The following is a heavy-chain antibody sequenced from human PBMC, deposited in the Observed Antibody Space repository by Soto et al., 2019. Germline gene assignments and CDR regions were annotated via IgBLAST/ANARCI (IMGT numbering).Heavy chain of an antibody. Sequence: QVQLVQSGAEVKKPGSSVKVSCKASGGTFSSYAISWVRQSPGQGLEWMGGIIPIFGTANYAQKFQGRVTITADKSTSTAYMELRSLRSEDTAVYYCARASYYYDKRTLGLFDYWGQGTLVTVSS. V-gene: IGHV1-69*06. CDR2: IIPIFGTA. D-gene: IGHD3-22*01. CDR1: GGTFSSYA. CDR3: ARASYYYDKRTLGLFDY. J-gene: IGHJ4*02.